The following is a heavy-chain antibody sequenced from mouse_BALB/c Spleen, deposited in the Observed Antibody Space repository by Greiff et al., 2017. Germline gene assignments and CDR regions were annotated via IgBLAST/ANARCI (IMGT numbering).Heavy chain of an antibody. CDR3: AREGGEDY. Sequence: EVQLQESGPGLVKPSQSLSLTCSVTGYSITSGYYWNWIRQFPGNKLEWMGYISYDGSNNYNPSLKNRISITRDTSKNQFFLKLNSVTTEDTATYYCAREGGEDYWGQGTSVTVSS. CDR1: GYSITSGYY. V-gene: IGHV3-6*02. J-gene: IGHJ4*01. D-gene: IGHD2-13*01. CDR2: ISYDGSN.